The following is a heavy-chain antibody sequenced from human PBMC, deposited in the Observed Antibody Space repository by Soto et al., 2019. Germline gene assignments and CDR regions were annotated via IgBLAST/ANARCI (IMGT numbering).Heavy chain of an antibody. J-gene: IGHJ4*02. V-gene: IGHV4-34*01. D-gene: IGHD1-1*01. CDR1: GGSFSGYY. Sequence: PSETLSLTCAVYGGSFSGYYGSWIRQPPGKGLEWIGEINHSGSTNYNPSLKSRVTISVDTSKNQFSLKLSSVTAADTAVYYCARRNWNYVDYWGQGTLVTVSS. CDR2: INHSGST. CDR3: ARRNWNYVDY.